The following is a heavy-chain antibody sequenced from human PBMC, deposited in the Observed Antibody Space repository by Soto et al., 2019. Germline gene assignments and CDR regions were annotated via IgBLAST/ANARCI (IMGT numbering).Heavy chain of an antibody. CDR1: GYTLTELS. J-gene: IGHJ4*02. V-gene: IGHV1-24*01. CDR3: ATGYSYGPTFDY. Sequence: GASVKVSCKVSGYTLTELSMHWVRQAPGKGLEWMGGFDPEDGETIYAQKFQGRVTMTEDTSTDTAYMELSSLRSEDTAVYYCATGYSYGPTFDYWGQGTLVTVSS. D-gene: IGHD5-18*01. CDR2: FDPEDGET.